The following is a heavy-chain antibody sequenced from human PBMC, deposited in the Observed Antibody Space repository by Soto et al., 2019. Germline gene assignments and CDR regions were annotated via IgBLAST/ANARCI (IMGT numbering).Heavy chain of an antibody. CDR2: ISSSAGTI. Sequence: QVQLVESGGGLVQPGGSLRLSCAASGLTFSDHYMTWIRQAPGKGLDWISYISSSAGTIYYADSVKGRFTISRDNAKNSLYLQMTNLRAEDTAVYYCARAPYFGSGTYYYYALDVWGLWTTVTVSS. J-gene: IGHJ6*02. CDR1: GLTFSDHY. CDR3: ARAPYFGSGTYYYYALDV. V-gene: IGHV3-11*01. D-gene: IGHD3-10*01.